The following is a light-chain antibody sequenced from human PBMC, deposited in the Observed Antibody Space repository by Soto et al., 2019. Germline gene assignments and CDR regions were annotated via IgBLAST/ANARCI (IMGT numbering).Light chain of an antibody. CDR3: QQYGSLSWT. CDR2: GAS. CDR1: QSVSSNF. Sequence: EIVLTQSPGTLSLSPGEGATLSCRASQSVSSNFLAWYQEKPGQAPRIIIFGASGRATGIPDRFSGSGSGTDFTLTISRLEPEDFAVYYCQQYGSLSWTFGQGTKVDVK. V-gene: IGKV3-20*01. J-gene: IGKJ1*01.